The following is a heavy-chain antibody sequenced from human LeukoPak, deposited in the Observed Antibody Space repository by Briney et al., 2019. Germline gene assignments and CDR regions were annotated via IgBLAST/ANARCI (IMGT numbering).Heavy chain of an antibody. CDR1: GFTFDTYA. CDR2: ISYDGRTK. Sequence: PGGSLRLSCAASGFTFDTYAMHWVRQAPGKGLEWVAVISYDGRTKYYTDSVRGRFTISRDNSEKTVYVQLDSLRPEDSAVYFCARAYSGSFYEAFDMWGHGTMVTVSS. D-gene: IGHD1-26*01. J-gene: IGHJ3*02. V-gene: IGHV3-30*04. CDR3: ARAYSGSFYEAFDM.